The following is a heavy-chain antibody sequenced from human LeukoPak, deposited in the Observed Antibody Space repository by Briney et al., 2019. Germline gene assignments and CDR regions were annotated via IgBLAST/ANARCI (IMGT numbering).Heavy chain of an antibody. CDR1: GFTFSTYG. Sequence: PGGSLRLSCAASGFTFSTYGMHWVRQAPGKGLEWVAFIRYDGSNNYYADSVKGRFTISRDNSKNTLYLQMSSLRAEDTAVYYCAKGPEVRGVIVILKTGEKGALDYWGQGTLVTVSS. V-gene: IGHV3-30*02. D-gene: IGHD3-10*01. J-gene: IGHJ4*02. CDR2: IRYDGSNN. CDR3: AKGPEVRGVIVILKTGEKGALDY.